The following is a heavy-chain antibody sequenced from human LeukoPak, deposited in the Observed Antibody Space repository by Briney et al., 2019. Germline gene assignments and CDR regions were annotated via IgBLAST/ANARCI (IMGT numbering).Heavy chain of an antibody. V-gene: IGHV1-2*02. D-gene: IGHD3-22*01. CDR3: ARVHSSGY. Sequence: AAVKVSCKASGYTFTGYYMHWVRQAPGQGLAWMGWINPNSGGTNYAQKFQGRVTMTRDTSISTACMELSRLRSDDTAVYYCARVHSSGYWGQGTLVTVSS. CDR1: GYTFTGYY. J-gene: IGHJ4*02. CDR2: INPNSGGT.